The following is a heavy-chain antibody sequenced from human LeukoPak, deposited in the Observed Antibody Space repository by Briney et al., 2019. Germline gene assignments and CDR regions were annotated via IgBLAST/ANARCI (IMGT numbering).Heavy chain of an antibody. V-gene: IGHV4-4*07. CDR3: AREVTMVRGVIIYSGPNWFDP. CDR1: GGSISSYY. Sequence: SETLSLTCTVSGGSISSYYWSWIRQPAGTGLEWIGRIYTSGSTNYNPSLKSRVTMSVDTSKNQFSLKLSSVTAADTAVYYCAREVTMVRGVIIYSGPNWFDPWGQGTLVTVSS. D-gene: IGHD3-10*01. CDR2: IYTSGST. J-gene: IGHJ5*02.